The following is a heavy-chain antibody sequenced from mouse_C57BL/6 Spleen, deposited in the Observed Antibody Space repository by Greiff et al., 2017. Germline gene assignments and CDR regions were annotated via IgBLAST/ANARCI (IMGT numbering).Heavy chain of an antibody. CDR1: GYSFTGYY. J-gene: IGHJ4*01. V-gene: IGHV1-42*01. Sequence: EVQLQQSGPELMKPGASVKISCKASGYSFTGYYMNWVQQSPEKSLEWIGVINPSTGGTTYNQKFKAKATLTVDKSSSTAYMQLNSLTSEDSAVYYCACYGSSPNYYAMDDWGQGTSVTVSS. D-gene: IGHD1-1*01. CDR3: ACYGSSPNYYAMDD. CDR2: INPSTGGT.